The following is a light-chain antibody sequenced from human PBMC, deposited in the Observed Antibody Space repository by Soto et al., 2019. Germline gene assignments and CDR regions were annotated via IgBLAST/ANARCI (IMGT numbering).Light chain of an antibody. CDR1: SGHSDYA. CDR2: VNSDGSH. V-gene: IGLV4-69*01. J-gene: IGLJ3*02. Sequence: QLVLTQSPSASASLGASVNLTCTLSSGHSDYAIAWHQQLPEKGPRFLMKVNSDGSHTKGDGVPDRFSGSSSGAEHYLTISSLQAEYEADYYCQTWGTGEVFGGGTKVTVL. CDR3: QTWGTGEV.